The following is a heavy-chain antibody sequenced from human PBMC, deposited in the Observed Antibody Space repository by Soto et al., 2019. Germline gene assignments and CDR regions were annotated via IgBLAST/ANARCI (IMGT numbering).Heavy chain of an antibody. J-gene: IGHJ6*02. V-gene: IGHV3-53*01. Sequence: GGSLRLSCAASGFTVSSNYMSWVRQAPGKGLEWVSVIYSGGSTYYADSVKGRFTISRDNSKNTLYLQMNSLRAEDTAVYYCARDRYSSSWAYYYYYGMDVWGQGTTVTVSS. D-gene: IGHD6-13*01. CDR1: GFTVSSNY. CDR3: ARDRYSSSWAYYYYYGMDV. CDR2: IYSGGST.